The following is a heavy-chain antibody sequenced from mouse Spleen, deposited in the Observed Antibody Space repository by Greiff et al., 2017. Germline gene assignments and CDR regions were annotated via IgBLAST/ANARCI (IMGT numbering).Heavy chain of an antibody. CDR2: ISSGGSYT. Sequence: VESGGGLVKPGGSLKLSCAASGFTFSSYAMSWVRQTPEKRLEWVATISSGGSYTYYPDSVKGRFTISRDNAKNTLYLQMSSLRSEDTAMYYCARHSGSSYWFAYWGQGTLVTVSA. D-gene: IGHD1-1*01. CDR1: GFTFSSYA. V-gene: IGHV5-9-3*01. CDR3: ARHSGSSYWFAY. J-gene: IGHJ3*01.